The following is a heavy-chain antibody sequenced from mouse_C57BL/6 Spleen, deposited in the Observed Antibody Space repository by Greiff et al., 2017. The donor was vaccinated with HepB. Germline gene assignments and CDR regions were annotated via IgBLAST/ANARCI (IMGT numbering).Heavy chain of an antibody. Sequence: EVKLQESGPELVKPGASVKMSCKASGYTFTDYNMHWVKQSHGKSLEWIGYINPNNGGTSYNQKFKGKATLTVNKSSSTAYMELRSLTSEDSAVYYCASLDDYDGGEFDYWGQGTTLTVSS. D-gene: IGHD2-4*01. CDR1: GYTFTDYN. CDR2: INPNNGGT. CDR3: ASLDDYDGGEFDY. V-gene: IGHV1-22*01. J-gene: IGHJ2*01.